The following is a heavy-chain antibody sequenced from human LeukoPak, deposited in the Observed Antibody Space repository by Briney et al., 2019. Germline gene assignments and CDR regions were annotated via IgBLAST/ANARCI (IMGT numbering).Heavy chain of an antibody. CDR2: IKSKTDGGTT. CDR3: TTESGSGYFADFDY. V-gene: IGHV3-15*01. Sequence: GGSLRLSCAASGFTFSNAWMSWVRQAPGKGLEWVGRIKSKTDGGTTDYAAPVEGRFTISRDDSKNTLYLQMNSLKTEDTAVYYCTTESGSGYFADFDYWGQGTLVTVSS. J-gene: IGHJ4*02. D-gene: IGHD3-22*01. CDR1: GFTFSNAW.